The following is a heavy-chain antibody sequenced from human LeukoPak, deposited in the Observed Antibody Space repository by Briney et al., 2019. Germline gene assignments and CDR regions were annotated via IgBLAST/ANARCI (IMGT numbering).Heavy chain of an antibody. CDR2: ISDSGGST. J-gene: IGHJ4*02. CDR1: GFTFSSYA. Sequence: GASLRLSCAASGFTFSSYAMSWVRQAPGKGLEWVSSISDSGGSTYYADSVKGRFTISRDNSKNTLYLQMKSLRAEDTAVYYCARVGLPFGLFDYWGQGTLVTVSS. CDR3: ARVGLPFGLFDY. V-gene: IGHV3-23*01. D-gene: IGHD2-21*02.